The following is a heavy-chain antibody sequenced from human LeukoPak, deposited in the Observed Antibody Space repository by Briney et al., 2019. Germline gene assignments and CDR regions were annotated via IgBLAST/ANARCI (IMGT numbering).Heavy chain of an antibody. D-gene: IGHD6-19*01. CDR1: GGSISRTNFY. Sequence: PSETLSLTCTVSGGSISRTNFYWAWIRQPPGKGLEWIGEINHSGSTNYNPSLKSRVTISGDTSKNHFSLRLRSVTAADTAVYYCTHNRLGKIYGMDVWGQGTTVTVSS. V-gene: IGHV4-39*02. J-gene: IGHJ6*02. CDR2: INHSGST. CDR3: THNRLGKIYGMDV.